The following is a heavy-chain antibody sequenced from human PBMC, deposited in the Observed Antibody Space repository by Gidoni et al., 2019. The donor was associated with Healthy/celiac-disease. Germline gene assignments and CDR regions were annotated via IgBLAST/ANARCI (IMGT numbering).Heavy chain of an antibody. V-gene: IGHV3-23*01. CDR3: AKAPSATVKNWFDP. D-gene: IGHD4-17*01. CDR2: ISGSGGSP. CDR1: GFTFSSYA. Sequence: EVQLLESGGGLVQPGGSLRRSWAAAGFTFSSYAMSCVRQAPGKGLEWVSAISGSGGSPYYADSVKGLFTISRDNSKNTLSLQMNRLRAEDTAVYYCAKAPSATVKNWFDPWGQGTLVTVSS. J-gene: IGHJ5*02.